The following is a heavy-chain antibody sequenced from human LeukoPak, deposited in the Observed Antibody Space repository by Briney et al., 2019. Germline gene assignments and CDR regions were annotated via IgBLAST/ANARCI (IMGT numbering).Heavy chain of an antibody. D-gene: IGHD2-15*01. CDR3: AKMDCSGGTCYSEVDY. CDR2: IRYDGSNK. Sequence: PGGSLRLSCAASGFTFSSYGMHWVRQAPGKGLEWVAFIRYDGSNKYYADSVKGRFTISRDNSKNTLYLQMNSLRVEDTAVYYCAKMDCSGGTCYSEVDYWGQGTLVTVSS. J-gene: IGHJ4*02. V-gene: IGHV3-30*02. CDR1: GFTFSSYG.